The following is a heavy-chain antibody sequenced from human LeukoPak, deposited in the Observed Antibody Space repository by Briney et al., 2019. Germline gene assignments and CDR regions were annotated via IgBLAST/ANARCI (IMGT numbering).Heavy chain of an antibody. CDR2: IRYDGGDK. D-gene: IGHD6-13*01. CDR3: AKDPGYRSSWYSHLEY. CDR1: GFTFSDYG. V-gene: IGHV3-30*02. J-gene: IGHJ4*02. Sequence: QPGGSLRLSCAASGFTFSDYGMHWVRQAPDKGLEWVTFIRYDGGDKYYADSVKGRFTISRDNSKNTLYLQVNSLRTEDTAVYYCAKDPGYRSSWYSHLEYWGQGTLVTVSS.